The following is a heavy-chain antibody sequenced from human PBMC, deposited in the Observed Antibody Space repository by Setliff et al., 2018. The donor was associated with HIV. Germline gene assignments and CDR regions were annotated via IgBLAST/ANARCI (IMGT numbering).Heavy chain of an antibody. J-gene: IGHJ4*02. D-gene: IGHD4-4*01. Sequence: PSETLSLTCTVSGDSIITYYWTWIRQPPGKGLEWIGYIHQSGSSDYTPSLRSRVTMSVDTSKNQFSLKLTSVTAADTAVYYCAREHDYSNYRRLDSWGQGILVTVSS. CDR3: AREHDYSNYRRLDS. CDR1: GDSIITYY. V-gene: IGHV4-4*08. CDR2: IHQSGSS.